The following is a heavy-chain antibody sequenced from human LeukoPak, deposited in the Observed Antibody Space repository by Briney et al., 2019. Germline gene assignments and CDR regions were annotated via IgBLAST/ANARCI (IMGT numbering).Heavy chain of an antibody. Sequence: GSLRLSCAASGFTFSSYWMSWVRQAPGKGLEWVGQIHYSGSTTYNPSLESRITISVDTSENQFSLKLSSVTAADTAIYYCARRGSHYYYYMDVWGKGTTVTVSS. CDR3: ARRGSHYYYYMDV. CDR1: GFTFSSYW. V-gene: IGHV4-59*08. J-gene: IGHJ6*03. CDR2: IHYSGST. D-gene: IGHD6-6*01.